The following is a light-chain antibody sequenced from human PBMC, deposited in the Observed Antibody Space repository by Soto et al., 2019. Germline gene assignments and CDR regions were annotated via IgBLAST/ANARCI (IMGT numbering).Light chain of an antibody. Sequence: QSALTQPASVSGSPGQSITISCTGTSSDVGGYNYVSWYQQHPGKAPKLMIYEVTNRPSGVSHRFSGSTSGNSASLTSSGLQAEDEADYYCCSYRSGTTWVFGGGTKLTVL. J-gene: IGLJ3*02. CDR1: SSDVGGYNY. CDR3: CSYRSGTTWV. CDR2: EVT. V-gene: IGLV2-14*01.